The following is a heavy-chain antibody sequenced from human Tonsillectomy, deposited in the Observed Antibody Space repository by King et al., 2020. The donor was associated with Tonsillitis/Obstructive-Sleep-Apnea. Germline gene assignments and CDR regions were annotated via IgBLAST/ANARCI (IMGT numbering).Heavy chain of an antibody. D-gene: IGHD2-2*03. CDR3: ARDGFYSYYYGMDV. J-gene: IGHJ6*02. Sequence: VQLVESGGGLVQPGGSLRLSCAASGFTFSSYEMTWVRQAPGKGLEWVSYISSRATTIYYADSVKGRFTISRDNAKNSLYLQMNSLRAEDTAVYYCARDGFYSYYYGMDVWAKGPRSPSP. CDR1: GFTFSSYE. CDR2: ISSRATTI. V-gene: IGHV3-48*03.